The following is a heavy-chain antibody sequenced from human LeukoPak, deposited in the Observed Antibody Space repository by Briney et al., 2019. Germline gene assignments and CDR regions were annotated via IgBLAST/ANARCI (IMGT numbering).Heavy chain of an antibody. D-gene: IGHD1-26*01. J-gene: IGHJ5*02. Sequence: ASVKVSCKASGYTFTSYDINWVRQATGQGLEWMGWMNPNSGNTGYAQKFQGRVTMTRNTSISTAYMELSSLRSEDTAVYYCARVPTLYEWELNWWFDPWGQGTLVTVSS. CDR3: ARVPTLYEWELNWWFDP. CDR1: GYTFTSYD. V-gene: IGHV1-8*01. CDR2: MNPNSGNT.